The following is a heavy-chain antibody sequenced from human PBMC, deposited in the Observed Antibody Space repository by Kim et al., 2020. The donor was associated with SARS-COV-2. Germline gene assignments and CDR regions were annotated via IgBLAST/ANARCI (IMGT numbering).Heavy chain of an antibody. D-gene: IGHD2-15*01. J-gene: IGHJ4*02. V-gene: IGHV1-3*01. Sequence: GNGNTIDSQKFQGRVTLSTDTSASTAYMELSSLRSEDSAVYFCLGGYYFDYWGQGTLVTVSS. CDR2: GNGNT. CDR3: LGGYYFDY.